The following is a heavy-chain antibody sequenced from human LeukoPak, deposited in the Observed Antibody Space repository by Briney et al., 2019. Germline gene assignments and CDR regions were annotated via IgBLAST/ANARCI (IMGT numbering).Heavy chain of an antibody. D-gene: IGHD3-22*01. J-gene: IGHJ4*02. V-gene: IGHV3-11*04. CDR2: IGLHGYPL. CDR3: ARKDFSSGSFTY. CDR1: GFTFNIYY. Sequence: GGSLRLSCAVSGFTFNIYYMSWIRQAPGKGLEWISYIGLHGYPLDYADSVKGRFTISRDNAQNSLYLDMNSLRAEDTAVYYCARKDFSSGSFTYWGQGTPVTVSS.